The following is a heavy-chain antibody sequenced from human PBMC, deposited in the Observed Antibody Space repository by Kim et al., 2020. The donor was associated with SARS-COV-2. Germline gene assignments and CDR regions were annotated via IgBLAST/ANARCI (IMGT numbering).Heavy chain of an antibody. J-gene: IGHJ4*02. V-gene: IGHV4-34*01. Sequence: SETLSLTCAVYGGSFSGYYWSWIRQPPGKGLEWIGEINHSGSTNYNPSLKSRVTISVDTSKNQFSLKLSSVTAADTAVYYCARGDYYGPGGDVYWGEGTL. CDR2: INHSGST. CDR3: ARGDYYGPGGDVY. CDR1: GGSFSGYY. D-gene: IGHD3-10*01.